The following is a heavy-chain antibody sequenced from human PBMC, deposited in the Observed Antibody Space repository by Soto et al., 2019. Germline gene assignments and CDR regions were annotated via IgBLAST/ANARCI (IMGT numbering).Heavy chain of an antibody. J-gene: IGHJ4*02. Sequence: QVQLQQWGAGLLKPSETLSLTCAVYGGSFSGYYWTWIRQPPGTGLEWIGEINHSGSTNYNPSLKSGVPLSVDTSKSQFSLKLTSVTAADTAVYYCARDKITGLFDYWGQGALVTVSS. CDR1: GGSFSGYY. V-gene: IGHV4-34*01. CDR2: INHSGST. D-gene: IGHD2-8*02. CDR3: ARDKITGLFDY.